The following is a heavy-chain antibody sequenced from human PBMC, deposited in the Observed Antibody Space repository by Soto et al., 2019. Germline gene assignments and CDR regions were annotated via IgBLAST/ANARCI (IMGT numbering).Heavy chain of an antibody. D-gene: IGHD3-10*01. Sequence: QVQLVQSGAEVKKPGASVKVSCKASGYTFTSYDINWVRQATGQGLEWMGWMNPNSGNTGYAQKFQGRGTMTRNTSISTAYMELSSLRSEDTAVYYCARGGSLLWFGASYYYYMDVWGKGTTVTVSS. CDR2: MNPNSGNT. J-gene: IGHJ6*03. CDR3: ARGGSLLWFGASYYYYMDV. CDR1: GYTFTSYD. V-gene: IGHV1-8*01.